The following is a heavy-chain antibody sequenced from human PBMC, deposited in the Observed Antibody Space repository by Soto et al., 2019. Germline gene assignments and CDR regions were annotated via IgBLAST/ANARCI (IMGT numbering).Heavy chain of an antibody. D-gene: IGHD3-22*01. CDR3: ARDSFPYYDSSGYYPGYFDY. CDR2: ISYDGSNK. Sequence: PGGSLRLSCAASGFTFSSYAMHWVRQAPGKGLEWVAVISYDGSNKYYADSVKGRFTISRDNSKNTLYLQMNSLRAEDTAVYYCARDSFPYYDSSGYYPGYFDYWGQGTLVTVSS. J-gene: IGHJ4*02. CDR1: GFTFSSYA. V-gene: IGHV3-30-3*01.